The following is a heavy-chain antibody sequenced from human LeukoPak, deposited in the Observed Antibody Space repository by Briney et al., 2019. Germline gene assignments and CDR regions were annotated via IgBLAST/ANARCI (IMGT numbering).Heavy chain of an antibody. CDR1: GGSISTYY. CDR3: ARGYSYGSFYFDY. J-gene: IGHJ4*02. CDR2: IYYSGNT. V-gene: IGHV4-59*01. D-gene: IGHD5-18*01. Sequence: RPSETLSLTCTVSGGSISTYYWSWIRQPPGKGLEWIGYIYYSGNTNYNPSLKSRVTISIDTSKNQFSLKLSSVTAADTAIYYCARGYSYGSFYFDYWGQGTLVTVSS.